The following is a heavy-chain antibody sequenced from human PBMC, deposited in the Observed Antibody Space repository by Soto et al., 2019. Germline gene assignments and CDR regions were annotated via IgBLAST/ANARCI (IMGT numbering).Heavy chain of an antibody. CDR1: GFTFSSYW. V-gene: IGHV3-74*01. D-gene: IGHD4-17*01. CDR3: VRVAYGDLGG. Sequence: EVQLVESGGGLVQPGGSLRLSCAASGFTFSSYWMHWVRQAPGKGLVWVSRIKSDGSDTSYADSVKGRFTISRDNAKNTLYLPMSSLRADYTAVYYCVRVAYGDLGGWGQGTLVTVSS. J-gene: IGHJ4*02. CDR2: IKSDGSDT.